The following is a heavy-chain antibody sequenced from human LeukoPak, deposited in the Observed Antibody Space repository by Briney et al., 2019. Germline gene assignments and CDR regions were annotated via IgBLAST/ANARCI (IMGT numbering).Heavy chain of an antibody. Sequence: SDTLTLTCTVSGGSISSYYWRWIRQPPGKGLEWIGYIYYSGSTNYNPSLKSRVTISVDTSKNQFSLKLSSVTAADTAVYYCARSVRYFDWLAGDYWGQGTLVTVSS. J-gene: IGHJ4*02. CDR2: IYYSGST. V-gene: IGHV4-59*07. D-gene: IGHD3-9*01. CDR3: ARSVRYFDWLAGDY. CDR1: GGSISSYY.